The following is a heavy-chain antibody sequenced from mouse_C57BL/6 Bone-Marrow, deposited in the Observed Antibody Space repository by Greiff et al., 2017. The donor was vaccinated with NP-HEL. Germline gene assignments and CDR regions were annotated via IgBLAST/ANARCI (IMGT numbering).Heavy chain of an antibody. CDR2: LDPSDSYT. D-gene: IGHD1-1*01. CDR3: ARDGSSYGFAY. J-gene: IGHJ3*01. Sequence: QVQLQQPGAELVMPGASVKLSCKASGYTFTSYWMHWVKQRPGQGLEWIGELDPSDSYTNYNQKFKGKSTLTVDKSSSTAYMQLSSLTSEDSAVYYCARDGSSYGFAYWGQGTLVTVSA. CDR1: GYTFTSYW. V-gene: IGHV1-69*01.